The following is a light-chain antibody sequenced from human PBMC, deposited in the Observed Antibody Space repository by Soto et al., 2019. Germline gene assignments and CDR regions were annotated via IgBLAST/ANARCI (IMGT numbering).Light chain of an antibody. J-gene: IGLJ2*01. Sequence: QSVLTQPASVSGSPGQSITISCTGTSSDVGGYDYVSWYHQLPGTAPQLLIYRNNHRPSGVPDRFSGSKSGTSASLAISGLRSEDEADYYCATWDDSLSGRVFGGGTKLTVL. CDR3: ATWDDSLSGRV. CDR2: RNN. V-gene: IGLV1-47*01. CDR1: SSDVGGYDY.